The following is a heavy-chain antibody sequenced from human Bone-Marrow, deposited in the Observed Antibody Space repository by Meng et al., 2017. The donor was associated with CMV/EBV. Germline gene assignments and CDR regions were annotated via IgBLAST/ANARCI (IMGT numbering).Heavy chain of an antibody. Sequence: QITLKESGPTLVKPTQTLTLTCTFPGFSLSTSGVGVGWIRQPPGKALEWLALIYWNDDKRYSPSLKSRLTITKDTSKNQVVLTMTNMDPVDTATYYCAHGAGAWDKQLWFAFDYWGQGTLVTVSS. V-gene: IGHV2-5*01. J-gene: IGHJ4*02. CDR3: AHGAGAWDKQLWFAFDY. CDR2: IYWNDDK. CDR1: GFSLSTSGVG. D-gene: IGHD5-18*01.